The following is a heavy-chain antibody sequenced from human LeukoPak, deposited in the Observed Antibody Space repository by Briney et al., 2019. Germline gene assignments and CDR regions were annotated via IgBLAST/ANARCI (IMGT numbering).Heavy chain of an antibody. CDR1: GFTFSTYG. D-gene: IGHD3-22*01. V-gene: IGHV3-23*01. CDR2: ISGSGGST. J-gene: IGHJ4*02. Sequence: PGGSLRLSCAASGFTFSTYGMSWVRQAPGKGLEWVSTISGSGGSTSHADSVKGRFTISRDNSKNTLYLQMNLLRDEDTAVYYCAKRADGSSSYCPDYWGQGTLVTVSS. CDR3: AKRADGSSSYCPDY.